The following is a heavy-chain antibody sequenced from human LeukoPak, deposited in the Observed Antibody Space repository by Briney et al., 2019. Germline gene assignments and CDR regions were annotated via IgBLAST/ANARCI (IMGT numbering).Heavy chain of an antibody. J-gene: IGHJ3*02. V-gene: IGHV4-4*07. CDR3: ARGTMVRGGEGVAFDI. CDR2: IYTSGST. CDR1: GGSISSYY. Sequence: SETLSLTCTVSGGSISSYYWSWIRQPAGKGLEWIGRIYTSGSTNYNPSLKSRVTMSVDTSKNQFSLKLSSVTAADTAVYYCARGTMVRGGEGVAFDIWGQGTMVTVSS. D-gene: IGHD3-10*01.